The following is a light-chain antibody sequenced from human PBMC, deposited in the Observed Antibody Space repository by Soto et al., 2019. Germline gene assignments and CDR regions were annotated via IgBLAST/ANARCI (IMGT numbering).Light chain of an antibody. CDR1: PSVSTN. J-gene: IGKJ1*01. CDR3: QQYNNWPPWT. V-gene: IGKV3-15*01. Sequence: ETVMTQSAVTLSVSLGERATLSCRASPSVSTNLAWYPQKPGQAPRLLIYGASTRATGIPARFSGSGSGTEFTLTISSLQSEDFAVYYCQQYNNWPPWTFGQGTKVEIK. CDR2: GAS.